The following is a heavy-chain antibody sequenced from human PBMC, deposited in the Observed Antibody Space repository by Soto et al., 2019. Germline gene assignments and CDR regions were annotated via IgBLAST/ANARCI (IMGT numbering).Heavy chain of an antibody. Sequence: QVQLQQWGAGLLKPSETLSLTCAVYGGSFSGYYWSWIRQPPGKGLEWIGEINHSGSTNYNPSLKSRVTISVDTSKNQFSLKLSSVTAADTAVYYCARVVHYDFWSGYHKYYFDYWGQGTLVTVSS. V-gene: IGHV4-34*01. J-gene: IGHJ4*02. CDR2: INHSGST. CDR1: GGSFSGYY. CDR3: ARVVHYDFWSGYHKYYFDY. D-gene: IGHD3-3*01.